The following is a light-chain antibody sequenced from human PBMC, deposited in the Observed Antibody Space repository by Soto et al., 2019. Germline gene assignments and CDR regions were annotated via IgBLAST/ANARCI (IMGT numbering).Light chain of an antibody. Sequence: EIVMTQSPATLSVSPGERVTLSCRASQSISRNLAWYQQKPGQAPRLLIYGASTRATGIPARFSGSGSGTEFTLTISSLQSEDFAVYYCQQFNTWPPVTFGGGTKVEIK. CDR3: QQFNTWPPVT. J-gene: IGKJ4*01. V-gene: IGKV3-15*01. CDR2: GAS. CDR1: QSISRN.